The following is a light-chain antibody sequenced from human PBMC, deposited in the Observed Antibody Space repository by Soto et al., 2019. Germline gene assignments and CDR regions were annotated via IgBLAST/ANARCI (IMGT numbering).Light chain of an antibody. Sequence: DIQMTQTPSTLSASVGDRVTIACGASQSISSWLAWYQQKPGKAPKLLIYDASSLESGVPSRFSGSGSGTEFTLTISILQPDDFATYYRQQYNSYPWTFGRGTKVDIK. V-gene: IGKV1-5*01. CDR2: DAS. J-gene: IGKJ1*01. CDR1: QSISSW. CDR3: QQYNSYPWT.